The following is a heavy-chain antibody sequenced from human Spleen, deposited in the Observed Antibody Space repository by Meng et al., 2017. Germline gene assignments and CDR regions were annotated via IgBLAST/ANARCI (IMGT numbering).Heavy chain of an antibody. CDR3: ARGPITETHDFDS. V-gene: IGHV4-34*01. D-gene: IGHD4-17*01. CDR1: GGSLSGYY. Sequence: QVQLQQGGAGLFKPSETLSLTCAVYGGSLSGYYWSWIRQPPGRGLEWIGQIKHSGSTIYNPSLKSRVTISLDTSNNHFSLKLNSVTAADTAVYFCARGPITETHDFDSWGQGTLVTVSS. J-gene: IGHJ4*02. CDR2: IKHSGST.